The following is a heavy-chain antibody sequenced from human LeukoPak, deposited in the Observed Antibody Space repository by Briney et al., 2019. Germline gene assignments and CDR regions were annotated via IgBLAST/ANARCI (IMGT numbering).Heavy chain of an antibody. J-gene: IGHJ4*02. CDR3: AKDEGSYCISSSCSSFDS. D-gene: IGHD2-2*01. CDR2: IRYDGSNK. CDR1: GFTFSNYG. V-gene: IGHV3-30*02. Sequence: GGSLRLSCAASGFTFSNYGMQWVRQAPGKGLEWVAFIRYDGSNKYCADSVKGRFTISRDDSTNTLHLQMNSLRVEDTAIYYCAKDEGSYCISSSCSSFDSWGQGTLVTVSS.